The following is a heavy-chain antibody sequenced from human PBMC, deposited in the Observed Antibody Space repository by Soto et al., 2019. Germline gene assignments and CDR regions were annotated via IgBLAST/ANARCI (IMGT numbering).Heavy chain of an antibody. CDR3: AKGGGSNGDYVGH. J-gene: IGHJ5*02. CDR1: GFTFRSYG. V-gene: IGHV3-33*03. Sequence: QVQVVESGGGVVQPGRSLRLSCAASGFTFRSYGMHWVRQAPGKGLEWVAVIWYDGSNKYYEDSVKGRFTISRDNSKNTVYRQMNSLRADDTAVDYCAKGGGSNGDYVGHWGQGTLVTVSS. D-gene: IGHD4-17*01. CDR2: IWYDGSNK.